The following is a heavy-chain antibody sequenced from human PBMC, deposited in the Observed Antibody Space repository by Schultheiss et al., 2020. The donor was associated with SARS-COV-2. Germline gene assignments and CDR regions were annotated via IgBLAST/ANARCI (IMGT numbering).Heavy chain of an antibody. CDR3: ASSSGYSSSWYPVSYFDY. J-gene: IGHJ4*02. V-gene: IGHV4-59*01. D-gene: IGHD6-13*01. CDR1: GGSISSYY. Sequence: SETLSLTCTVSGGSISSYYWSWIRQPPGKGLEWIGYIYYSGSTNYNPSLKSRVTISVDTSKNQFSLKLSSVTAADTAVYYCASSSGYSSSWYPVSYFDYWGQGTLVTVSS. CDR2: IYYSGST.